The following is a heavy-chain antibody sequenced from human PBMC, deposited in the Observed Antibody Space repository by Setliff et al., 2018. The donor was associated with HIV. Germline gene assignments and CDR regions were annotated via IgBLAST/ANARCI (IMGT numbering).Heavy chain of an antibody. V-gene: IGHV4-34*01. J-gene: IGHJ4*02. CDR3: ARGKGGLVGPAEFDY. CDR1: GGSFSGYH. CDR2: INHTGNT. D-gene: IGHD1-26*01. Sequence: SETVSLTCAVYGGSFSGYHWNWIRQFPGKGLEWIGEINHTGNTQYNPSLKSRVTMSEETSKNQFSLKLKSVTAADTAIYFCARGKGGLVGPAEFDYWGPGTLVTVSS.